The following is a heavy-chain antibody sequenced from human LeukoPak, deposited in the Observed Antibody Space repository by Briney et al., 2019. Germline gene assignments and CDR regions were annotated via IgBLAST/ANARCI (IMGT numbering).Heavy chain of an antibody. J-gene: IGHJ1*01. CDR1: GFTFGDYA. CDR3: TSPEGYCSGGSCLLGEYFQH. Sequence: GGSLRLSCTASGFTFGDYAMSWFRQAPGKGLEWVGFIRSKAYGGTTEYAASVKGRFTISRDDSKSIAYLQMNSLKTEDTAVYYCTSPEGYCSGGSCLLGEYFQHWGQGTLVTVSS. CDR2: IRSKAYGGTT. V-gene: IGHV3-49*03. D-gene: IGHD2-15*01.